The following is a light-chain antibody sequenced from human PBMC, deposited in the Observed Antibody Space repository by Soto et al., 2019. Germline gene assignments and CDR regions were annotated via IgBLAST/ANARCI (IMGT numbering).Light chain of an antibody. J-gene: IGKJ3*01. V-gene: IGKV1-12*02. CDR2: ATS. CDR3: QQTHCPPFT. Sequence: IQMTQSPSSVSASVGDRVTMTCRASQGVGGWLAWYQQKPGKVPKLLIYATSSLHSGVPSSFSGSGSGTDFTLSSSMQQPEYVATYCRQQTHCPPFTFGHGTKLDIK. CDR1: QGVGGW.